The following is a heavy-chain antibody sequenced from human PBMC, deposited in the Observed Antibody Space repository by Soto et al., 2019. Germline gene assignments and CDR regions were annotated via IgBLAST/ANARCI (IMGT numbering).Heavy chain of an antibody. V-gene: IGHV3-7*01. CDR2: IKQDGSEK. D-gene: IGHD1-26*01. CDR3: ARQGGWETLGGFDL. J-gene: IGHJ4*02. CDR1: GFTSSIYW. Sequence: AGGSLRLSCAASGFTSSIYWMSWVRQAPGKGLEWVANIKQDGSEKSYVDSVKGRFTISRDNAKNSLSLQMNSLRVEDTAVYYCARQGGWETLGGFDLWGQGTPVTVSS.